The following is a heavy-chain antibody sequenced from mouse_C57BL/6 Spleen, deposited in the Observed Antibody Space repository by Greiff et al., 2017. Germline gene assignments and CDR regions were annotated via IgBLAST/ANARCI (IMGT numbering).Heavy chain of an antibody. CDR3: AREHAGDYYFDY. CDR1: GYAFSSYW. Sequence: VQLQQSGAELVKPGASVKISCKASGYAFSSYWMNWVKQRPGKGLEWIGQIYPGDGDTNYNGKFKGKATLTADKSSSTAYMQLSSLTSEDSAVYFCAREHAGDYYFDYWGQGTTLTVSS. V-gene: IGHV1-80*01. J-gene: IGHJ2*01. CDR2: IYPGDGDT.